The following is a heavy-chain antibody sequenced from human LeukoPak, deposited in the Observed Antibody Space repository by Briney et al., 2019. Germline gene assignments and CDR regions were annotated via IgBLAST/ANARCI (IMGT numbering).Heavy chain of an antibody. V-gene: IGHV4-34*01. Sequence: SETLSLTCAVYGGSFSGYYWSWIRQRPGKGLEWIGEINHSGSTNYNPSLKSRVTISVDTSKNQFSLKLSSVTAADTAVYYCARGLRYYDILTGYYTYYFDYWGQGTLVTVSS. J-gene: IGHJ4*02. CDR3: ARGLRYYDILTGYYTYYFDY. CDR1: GGSFSGYY. CDR2: INHSGST. D-gene: IGHD3-9*01.